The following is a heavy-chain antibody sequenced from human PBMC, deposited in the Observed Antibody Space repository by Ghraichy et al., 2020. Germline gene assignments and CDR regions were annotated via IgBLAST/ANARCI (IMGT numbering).Heavy chain of an antibody. J-gene: IGHJ3*02. CDR2: ISGSGGST. CDR1: GFTFSSYA. Sequence: GGSLRLSCAASGFTFSSYAMSWVRQAPGKGLEWVSAISGSGGSTYYADSVKGRFTISRDNSKNTLYLQMNSLRAEDTAVYYCATSIAVASDAFDIWGQGTMVTVSS. D-gene: IGHD6-19*01. V-gene: IGHV3-23*01. CDR3: ATSIAVASDAFDI.